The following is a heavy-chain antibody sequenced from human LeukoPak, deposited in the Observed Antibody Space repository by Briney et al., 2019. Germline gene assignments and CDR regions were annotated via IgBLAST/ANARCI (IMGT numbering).Heavy chain of an antibody. CDR1: GGSFSGYY. J-gene: IGHJ5*02. V-gene: IGHV4-34*01. Sequence: PSETLSLTCAVYGGSFSGYYWSWIRQPPGKGLEWIGEINHSGSTNYNPSLKSRVAISVDTSKNQFSLKLSSVTAADTAVYYCARRPRGMVRGVRNNWFDPWGQGTLVTVSS. CDR3: ARRPRGMVRGVRNNWFDP. D-gene: IGHD3-10*01. CDR2: INHSGST.